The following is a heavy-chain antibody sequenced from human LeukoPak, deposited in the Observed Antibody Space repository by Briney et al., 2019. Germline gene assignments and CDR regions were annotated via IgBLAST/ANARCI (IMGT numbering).Heavy chain of an antibody. D-gene: IGHD2-15*01. J-gene: IGHJ4*02. CDR1: GFTFSSYG. CDR3: AKGGPDY. CDR2: ISYDGSNK. V-gene: IGHV3-30*18. Sequence: GGSLRLSCAASGFTFSSYGMHWVSQAPGKGLEWVAVISYDGSNKYYADSVKGRFTISRDNSKNTLYLQMNSLRAEDTAVYYCAKGGPDYWGQGTLVTVSS.